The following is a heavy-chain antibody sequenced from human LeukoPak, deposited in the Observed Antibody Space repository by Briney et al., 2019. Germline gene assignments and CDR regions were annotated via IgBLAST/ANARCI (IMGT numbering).Heavy chain of an antibody. V-gene: IGHV1-8*01. J-gene: IGHJ6*02. CDR2: MNPNSGNT. Sequence: ASVKVSCTASGYTFTSYDINWVRQATGQGLEWMGWMNPNSGNTGYAQKFQGRVTMTRNTSISTAYMELSSLRSEDTAVYYCARGLADCSGGSCYSFPLYYYYYGMDVWGQGTTVTVSS. CDR1: GYTFTSYD. CDR3: ARGLADCSGGSCYSFPLYYYYYGMDV. D-gene: IGHD2-15*01.